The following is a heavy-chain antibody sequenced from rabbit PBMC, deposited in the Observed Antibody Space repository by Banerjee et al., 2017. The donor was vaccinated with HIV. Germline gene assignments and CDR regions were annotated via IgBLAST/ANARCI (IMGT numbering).Heavy chain of an antibody. D-gene: IGHD8-1*01. CDR3: ARDLGVGSSYYRTFNL. J-gene: IGHJ4*01. Sequence: EESGGDLVKPEGSLTLTCTASGLDFSSSYWICWVRQAPGKGLEWIACIDGGSSGNTHYASWAKGRFTISKTSSTTVTLQMTSLTAADTATYFCARDLGVGSSYYRTFNLWGQGTLVTVS. CDR1: GLDFSSSYW. CDR2: IDGGSSGNT. V-gene: IGHV1S45*01.